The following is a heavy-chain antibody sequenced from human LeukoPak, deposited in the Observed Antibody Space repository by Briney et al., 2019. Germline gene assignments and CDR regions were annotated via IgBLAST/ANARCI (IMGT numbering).Heavy chain of an antibody. V-gene: IGHV4-38-2*02. D-gene: IGHD3-16*01. CDR3: AREGAVPGIDP. CDR1: GYSITTGFS. J-gene: IGHJ5*02. Sequence: PSETLSLTCAVSGYSITTGFSWGWIRQPPGKGLEWIATISYNGNTYYNPSLKSRVTISADTSKNQFSVRLTSVTAADTAVYYCAREGAVPGIDPWGQGESVTISS. CDR2: ISYNGNT.